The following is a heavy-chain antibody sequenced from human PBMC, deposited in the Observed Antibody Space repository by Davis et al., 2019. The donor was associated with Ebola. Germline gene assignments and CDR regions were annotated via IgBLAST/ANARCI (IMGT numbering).Heavy chain of an antibody. J-gene: IGHJ5*02. CDR2: IYYSGST. V-gene: IGHV4-61*08. CDR1: GGSISSGGYY. CDR3: ARSDLTYYYDSSGYYARYNWFDP. Sequence: SETLSLTCTVSGGSISSGGYYWSWIRQHPGKGLEWIGYIYYSGSTNYNPSLKSRVTISVDTSKNQFSLKLSSVTAADTAVYYCARSDLTYYYDSSGYYARYNWFDPWGQGTLVTVSS. D-gene: IGHD3-22*01.